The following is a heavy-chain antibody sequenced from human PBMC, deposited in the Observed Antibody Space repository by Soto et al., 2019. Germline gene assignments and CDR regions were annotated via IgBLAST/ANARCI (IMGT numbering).Heavy chain of an antibody. V-gene: IGHV3-23*01. CDR2: VRGSGGST. J-gene: IGHJ4*02. D-gene: IGHD1-26*01. CDR3: VKGNVGATPFDS. Sequence: XGCLRLSCAACGFTFSSYAVSGIRQAPGKGLERVPAVRGSGGSTYYADSVKGRFTISGDKAKNTLYLQMNSLSAQDQAVYYSVKGNVGATPFDSWGQATPVTVSS. CDR1: GFTFSSYA.